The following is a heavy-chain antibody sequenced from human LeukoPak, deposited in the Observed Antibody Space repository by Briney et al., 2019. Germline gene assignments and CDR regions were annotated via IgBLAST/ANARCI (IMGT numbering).Heavy chain of an antibody. CDR2: INPNSGGT. J-gene: IGHJ4*02. D-gene: IGHD2-2*01. Sequence: ASVKVSCKASGYTFSDCYIHWVRQAPGHGLEWMGWINPNSGGTNYAQKFQGRVTMTRDSSIITAYMELSRLESDDAAVYYCAREGRGAPAAVTDFDYWGQGTLVTVSS. V-gene: IGHV1-2*02. CDR3: AREGRGAPAAVTDFDY. CDR1: GYTFSDCY.